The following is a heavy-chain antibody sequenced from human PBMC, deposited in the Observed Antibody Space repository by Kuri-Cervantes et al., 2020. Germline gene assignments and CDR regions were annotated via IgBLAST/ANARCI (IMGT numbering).Heavy chain of an antibody. CDR1: GGSISSYY. V-gene: IGHV4-59*01. CDR3: ARERRITMVRGVHDWFDP. D-gene: IGHD3-10*01. CDR2: IYYSGST. Sequence: GSLRLSCTVSGGSISSYYWSWIRQPPGKGLEWIGYIYYSGSTNYNPSLKSRVTISVDTSKNQFSLKLSSVTAADTAVYYCARERRITMVRGVHDWFDPWGQGTLVTVSS. J-gene: IGHJ5*02.